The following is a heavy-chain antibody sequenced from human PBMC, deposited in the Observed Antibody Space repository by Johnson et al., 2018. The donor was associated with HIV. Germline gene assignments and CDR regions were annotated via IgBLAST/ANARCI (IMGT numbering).Heavy chain of an antibody. Sequence: QVQLVESGGGVVQPGGSLRLSCAASGFTFSSYGMHWVRQAPGKGLEWVSATTPSGGSTGYADSVKGRFTISRDNAKNSLYLQMKSLRAEDTALYYCARGVVPDPFDIWGQGTMVTVSS. CDR3: ARGVVPDPFDI. CDR1: GFTFSSYG. CDR2: TTPSGGST. J-gene: IGHJ3*02. V-gene: IGHV3-NL1*01. D-gene: IGHD2-15*01.